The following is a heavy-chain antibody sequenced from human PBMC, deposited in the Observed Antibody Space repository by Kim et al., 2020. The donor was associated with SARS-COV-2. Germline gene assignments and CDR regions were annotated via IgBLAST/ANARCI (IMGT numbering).Heavy chain of an antibody. Sequence: GESLKISCKGSGYSFTSYWIGWVRQMPGKGLEWMGIIYPGDSDTRYSPSFQGQVTISADKSISTAYLQWSSLKASDTAMYYCARHPAKWGIAAAGKEAFDIWGQGTMVTVSS. D-gene: IGHD6-13*01. J-gene: IGHJ3*02. CDR2: IYPGDSDT. CDR3: ARHPAKWGIAAAGKEAFDI. V-gene: IGHV5-51*01. CDR1: GYSFTSYW.